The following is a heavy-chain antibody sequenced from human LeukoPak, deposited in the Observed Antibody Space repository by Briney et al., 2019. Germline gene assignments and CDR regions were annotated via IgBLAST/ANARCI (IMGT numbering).Heavy chain of an antibody. V-gene: IGHV4-30-2*01. CDR3: AREGIAGAGTHWSDP. J-gene: IGHJ5*02. CDR1: GGSISSGGYS. CDR2: IYHSGST. D-gene: IGHD6-13*01. Sequence: SETLSLTCAVSGGSISSGGYSWSWIPQPPGKGLEWIGYIYHSGSTYYHPSLKSRVTISVHRSKNQFSLKLSSVTAADTAVYYCAREGIAGAGTHWSDPWGQGTLVTVSS.